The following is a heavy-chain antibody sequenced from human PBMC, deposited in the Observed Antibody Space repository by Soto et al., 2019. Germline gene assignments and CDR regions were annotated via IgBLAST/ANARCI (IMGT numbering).Heavy chain of an antibody. D-gene: IGHD3-9*01. J-gene: IGHJ4*02. CDR2: ISAYNGNT. Sequence: ASVKVSCKASGYTFTSYGISWVRQAPGQGLEWMGWISAYNGNTNYAQKLQGRVTMTTDTSTSAAYMELRSLRSDDTAVYYCARVYDILTGDYFDYWGQGTLVTVSS. CDR1: GYTFTSYG. V-gene: IGHV1-18*01. CDR3: ARVYDILTGDYFDY.